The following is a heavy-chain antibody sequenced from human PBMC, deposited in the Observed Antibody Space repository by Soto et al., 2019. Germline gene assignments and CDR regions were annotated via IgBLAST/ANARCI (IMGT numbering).Heavy chain of an antibody. V-gene: IGHV1-69*06. CDR2: IIPIFGTA. J-gene: IGHJ4*02. D-gene: IGHD4-17*01. Sequence: QVQLVQSGAEVKKPGSSVKVSCKASGGTFSSYAISWVRQAPGQGLEWMGGIIPIFGTANYAQKFQGRVTITADKSTSTDYMELSSLRSEDTAVYYCARGDLLHTVNTPYYFDYWGQGTLVTVSS. CDR3: ARGDLLHTVNTPYYFDY. CDR1: GGTFSSYA.